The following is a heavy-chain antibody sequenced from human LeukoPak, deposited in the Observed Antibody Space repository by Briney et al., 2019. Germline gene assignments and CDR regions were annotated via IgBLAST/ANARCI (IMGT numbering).Heavy chain of an antibody. CDR3: ARGLYPATSGSPTSY. Sequence: PSETLSLTCTVSGGSITSSSYYWGWIRQPPGKGLEWIGSVYYSGNTYYNSSLKSRVTISVDTSKNQFSLKLSSVTAADTAVYYCARGLYPATSGSPTSYWGQGTLVTVSS. CDR1: GGSITSSSYY. J-gene: IGHJ4*02. CDR2: VYYSGNT. D-gene: IGHD3-10*01. V-gene: IGHV4-39*07.